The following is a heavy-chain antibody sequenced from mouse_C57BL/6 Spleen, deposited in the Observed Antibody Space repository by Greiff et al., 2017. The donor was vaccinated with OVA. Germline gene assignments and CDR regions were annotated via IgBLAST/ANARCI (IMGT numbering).Heavy chain of an antibody. Sequence: VQRVESGAELVKPGASVKLSCKASGYTFTEYTIHWVKQRSGQGLEWIGWFYPGSGSIKYNEKFKDKATLTADKSSSTVYMELSRLTSEDSAVYFCARHESQLGLFAYWGQGTLVTVSA. D-gene: IGHD4-1*02. CDR2: FYPGSGSI. CDR1: GYTFTEYT. CDR3: ARHESQLGLFAY. J-gene: IGHJ3*01. V-gene: IGHV1-62-2*01.